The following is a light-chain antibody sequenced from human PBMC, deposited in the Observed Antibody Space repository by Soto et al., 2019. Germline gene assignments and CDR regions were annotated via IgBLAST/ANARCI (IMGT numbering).Light chain of an antibody. Sequence: EIVLTQSPATLSLSPGERATLSCRASQSVSSYLAWYQQKPSQAPRLLIYDASNRATGIPARFSGSGSGTDFTLTISSLEPEDFAVYYCQQRSNWPPFTLGPGTKVDIK. J-gene: IGKJ3*01. CDR2: DAS. CDR3: QQRSNWPPFT. CDR1: QSVSSY. V-gene: IGKV3-11*01.